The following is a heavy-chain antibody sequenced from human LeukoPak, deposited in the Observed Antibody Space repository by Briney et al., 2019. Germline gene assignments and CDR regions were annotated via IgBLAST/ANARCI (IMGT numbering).Heavy chain of an antibody. D-gene: IGHD1-1*01. J-gene: IGHJ4*02. CDR3: ATHKGTGYFDY. CDR1: GGTFSSYD. CDR2: ITPIFGTA. Sequence: ASVKVSCKASGGTFSSYDISWVRQAPGQGLEWMGGITPIFGTANYAQKFQGRVTITAVESMSTAYMELSSLRSEDTAVYHCATHKGTGYFDYWGQGTLVTVSS. V-gene: IGHV1-69*13.